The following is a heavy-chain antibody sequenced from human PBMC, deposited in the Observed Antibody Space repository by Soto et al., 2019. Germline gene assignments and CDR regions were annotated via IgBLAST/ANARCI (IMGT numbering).Heavy chain of an antibody. D-gene: IGHD6-6*01. CDR2: IIPIFGTA. CDR1: GGTFSSYA. J-gene: IGHJ6*02. CDR3: AREWSWGSSGRLNYYYYYGMDV. Sequence: GASVKVSCKASGGTFSSYAISWVRQAPGQGLEWMGGIIPIFGTANYAQKSQGRVTITADESTSTAYMELSSLRSEDTAVYYCAREWSWGSSGRLNYYYYYGMDVWGQGTTVTVSS. V-gene: IGHV1-69*13.